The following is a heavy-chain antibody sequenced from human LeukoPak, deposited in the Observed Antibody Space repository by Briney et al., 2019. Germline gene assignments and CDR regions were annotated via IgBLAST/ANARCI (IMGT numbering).Heavy chain of an antibody. J-gene: IGHJ3*02. V-gene: IGHV3-20*04. D-gene: IGHD6-19*01. CDR2: INWNGGST. CDR3: ARGHSSGSRSAFDI. Sequence: GGSLRLSCAASGFTFDDYGMSWVRQAPGKGLEWVSGINWNGGSTGYADFVKGRFTISRDNAKNSLYLQMNSLRAEDTALYYCARGHSSGSRSAFDIWGQGTMVTVSS. CDR1: GFTFDDYG.